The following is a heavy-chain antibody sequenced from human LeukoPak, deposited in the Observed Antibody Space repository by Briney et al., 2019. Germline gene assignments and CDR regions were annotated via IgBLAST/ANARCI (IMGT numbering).Heavy chain of an antibody. V-gene: IGHV3-11*01. CDR2: ISSSGSTI. J-gene: IGHJ5*02. D-gene: IGHD3-9*01. Sequence: GGSLRLSCAASGFTFSDYYMSWIRQAPGKGLEWVSYISSSGSTIYYADSVKGRFTISRDNSKNTLYLQMNSLRAEDTAVYYCAKDHLTHFGILTGYFNWFDPWGQGTLVTVSS. CDR1: GFTFSDYY. CDR3: AKDHLTHFGILTGYFNWFDP.